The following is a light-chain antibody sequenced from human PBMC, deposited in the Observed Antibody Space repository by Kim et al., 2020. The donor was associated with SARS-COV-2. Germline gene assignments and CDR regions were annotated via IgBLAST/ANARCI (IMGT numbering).Light chain of an antibody. J-gene: IGLJ2*01. CDR1: SSNIETNS. CDR2: TNN. V-gene: IGLV1-44*01. Sequence: QRVTISWSGSSSNIETNSVNWYQHLPGTAPRLLIHTNNQRPSGVPDRFSGSRSGTSASLAISGLQSEDEADYYCAAWDDSLNGYVVFGGGTQLTVL. CDR3: AAWDDSLNGYVV.